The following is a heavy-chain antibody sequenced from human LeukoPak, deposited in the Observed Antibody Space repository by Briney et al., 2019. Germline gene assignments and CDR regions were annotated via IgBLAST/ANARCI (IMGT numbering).Heavy chain of an antibody. CDR3: AIRFESGGYARFDY. D-gene: IGHD3-22*01. J-gene: IGHJ4*02. Sequence: GGSLRLSCAASGFTFSSYTMNWVRQAPGKGLEWVSSISSSSSYMYYADSVKGRFTISRNNAKNSLYLQMNSLKTEDTAVYYCAIRFESGGYARFDYWGQGALITVSS. V-gene: IGHV3-21*03. CDR1: GFTFSSYT. CDR2: ISSSSSYM.